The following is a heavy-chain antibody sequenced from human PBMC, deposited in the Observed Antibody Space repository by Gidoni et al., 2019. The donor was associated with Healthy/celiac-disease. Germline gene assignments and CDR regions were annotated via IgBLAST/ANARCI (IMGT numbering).Heavy chain of an antibody. V-gene: IGHV1-8*01. Sequence: QVQLVQSGAEVKKPGASVKVSCKASGYTVTSYDTNWVRQATGKGLEWMGWMNPNSVNTGYAQKFQGRSTMTRNTSISTAYMELTSLRSEDTAVYYCARGRLFDWFNYWGQGTLVTVSS. CDR2: MNPNSVNT. J-gene: IGHJ5*01. CDR1: GYTVTSYD. CDR3: ARGRLFDWFNY.